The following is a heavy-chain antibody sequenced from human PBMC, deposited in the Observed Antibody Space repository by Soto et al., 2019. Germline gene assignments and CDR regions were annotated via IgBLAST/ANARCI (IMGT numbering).Heavy chain of an antibody. J-gene: IGHJ5*02. CDR1: GGSFSGYY. CDR2: INHSGST. V-gene: IGHV4-34*01. CDR3: ARGACSSTSCYLWWFDT. D-gene: IGHD2-2*01. Sequence: PSETLSLTCAVYGGSFSGYYWSWIRQPPGKGLEWIGEINHSGSTNYNPSLKSRVTISVDTSKNQFSLKLSSVTAADTAVYYCARGACSSTSCYLWWFDTWGQGTLVTVSS.